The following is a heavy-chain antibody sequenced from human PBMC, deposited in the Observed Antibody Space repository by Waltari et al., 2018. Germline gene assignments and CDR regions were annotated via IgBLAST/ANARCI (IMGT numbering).Heavy chain of an antibody. J-gene: IGHJ4*02. V-gene: IGHV4-31*02. D-gene: IGHD2-21*01. CDR1: SSGGYY. Sequence: SSGGYYWSWIRQHPGKGLEWIGYIYYSGSTYYNPSLKSRVTISVDTSKNQFSLKLSSVTAADTAVYYCAGRSRISSYYFDYWGQGTLVTVSS. CDR3: AGRSRISSYYFDY. CDR2: IYYSGST.